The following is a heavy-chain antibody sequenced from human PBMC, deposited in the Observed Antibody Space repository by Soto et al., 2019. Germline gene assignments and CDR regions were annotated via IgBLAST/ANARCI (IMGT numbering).Heavy chain of an antibody. J-gene: IGHJ6*02. V-gene: IGHV4-59*01. CDR1: GGSISSYD. D-gene: IGHD6-19*01. Sequence: SETLSLTCTVCGGSISSYDWSWIRQPPWKGLEWIGYIYYSGITNYNPSLKSRVTISVDTSKNQFSLKLSSVTAADTPVYYCATDTPGYSSGWYHTYSYGMDVSGQRTTVTLCS. CDR3: ATDTPGYSSGWYHTYSYGMDV. CDR2: IYYSGIT.